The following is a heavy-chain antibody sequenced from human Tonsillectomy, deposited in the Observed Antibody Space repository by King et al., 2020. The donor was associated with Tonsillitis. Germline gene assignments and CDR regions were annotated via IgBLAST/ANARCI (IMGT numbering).Heavy chain of an antibody. J-gene: IGHJ4*02. CDR2: IKQDGSEK. CDR3: SSYYDSSGSSGFDY. CDR1: GFTFSTYW. D-gene: IGHD3-22*01. Sequence: QLVQSGGGLVQPGGSLRLSCAASGFTFSTYWMTWVRQAPGKGLEWVANIKQDGSEKYYVDPVKGRFTISRDNAKNSLYLQMNSLRAEDTAVYYCSSYYDSSGSSGFDYWGQGTLVTVSS. V-gene: IGHV3-7*01.